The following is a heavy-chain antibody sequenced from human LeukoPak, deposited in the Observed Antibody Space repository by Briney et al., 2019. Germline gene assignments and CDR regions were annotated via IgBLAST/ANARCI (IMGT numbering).Heavy chain of an antibody. Sequence: SETLSLTCTVSGGSISSYYWSWIRQPPGKGLEWIGYIYYSGSTNYNPSLKSRVTISVDTSKNQFSLNLSSVTAADTAVYYCARDSSRYYMDVWGKGTTVTVSS. CDR3: ARDSSRYYMDV. V-gene: IGHV4-59*01. CDR1: GGSISSYY. J-gene: IGHJ6*03. D-gene: IGHD6-13*01. CDR2: IYYSGST.